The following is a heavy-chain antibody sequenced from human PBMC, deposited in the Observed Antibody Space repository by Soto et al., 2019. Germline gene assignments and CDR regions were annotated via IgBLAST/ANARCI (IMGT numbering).Heavy chain of an antibody. Sequence: SETLSLTCAVYGGSFSGYYWSWIRQPPGKGLEWIGEINHSGSTNYNPSLKSRVTISVDTSKNQFSLKLSSVTAADTAVYYCARGDLTTVTSYYYYYGMDVWGQGTTVTVSS. CDR3: ARGDLTTVTSYYYYYGMDV. CDR1: GGSFSGYY. CDR2: INHSGST. V-gene: IGHV4-34*01. D-gene: IGHD4-17*01. J-gene: IGHJ6*02.